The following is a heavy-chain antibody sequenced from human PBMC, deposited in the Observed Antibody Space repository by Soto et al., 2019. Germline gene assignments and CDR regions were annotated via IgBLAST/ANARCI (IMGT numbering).Heavy chain of an antibody. CDR2: ISSSSSTI. CDR1: GFTFSSYS. Sequence: GGSLRLSCAASGFTFSSYSMNWVRQAPGKGLEWVSYISSSSSTIYYADSVKGRFTISRDNAKNSLYLQMNSPRDEDTAVYYCARGKELRYFDWLTLDYWGQGTLVTVSS. D-gene: IGHD3-9*01. J-gene: IGHJ4*02. CDR3: ARGKELRYFDWLTLDY. V-gene: IGHV3-48*02.